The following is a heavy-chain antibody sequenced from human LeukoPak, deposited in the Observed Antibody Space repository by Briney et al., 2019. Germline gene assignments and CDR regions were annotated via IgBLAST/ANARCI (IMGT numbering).Heavy chain of an antibody. Sequence: ASVKVSCKASGYTFTSYDIHWVRQATGQGLEWMGWMNPNSGNTGYAQKFQGRVTMTRSTSISTAYMELSSLRSEDTAVYYCARVPGDFWSGYYPLYYYYYGMDVWGQGTTVTVSS. J-gene: IGHJ6*02. CDR3: ARVPGDFWSGYYPLYYYYYGMDV. CDR2: MNPNSGNT. V-gene: IGHV1-8*01. D-gene: IGHD3-3*01. CDR1: GYTFTSYD.